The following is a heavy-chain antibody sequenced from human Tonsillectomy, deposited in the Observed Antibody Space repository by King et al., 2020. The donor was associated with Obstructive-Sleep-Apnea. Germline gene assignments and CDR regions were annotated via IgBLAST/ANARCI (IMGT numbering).Heavy chain of an antibody. CDR3: ARRITFFDQGAFDI. Sequence: QLQESGPGLGKPSGTLSLTCTVSGGSISSSNCWSWVRQPPGKGLEWIGEIYHSVSTTYNPSLKGRFTISEDKSKNQYSLKLSSVTAADTAVYFCARRITFFDQGAFDIWGQGTMVTVSS. CDR2: IYHSVST. J-gene: IGHJ3*02. CDR1: GGSISSSNC. V-gene: IGHV4-4*02. D-gene: IGHD3-3*01.